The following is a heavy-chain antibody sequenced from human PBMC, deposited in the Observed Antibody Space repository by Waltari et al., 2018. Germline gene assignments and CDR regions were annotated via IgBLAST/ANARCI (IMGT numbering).Heavy chain of an antibody. D-gene: IGHD5-12*01. Sequence: EVQLVQSGAEVKKPGESLRNSCKGSGYSFTSYWISWVRQMPGKGLEWMGRIDPSDSYTNYSTSFQGHVTISADKSISTAYLQWSSLKASDTAMYYCASRYSGYAREAFDIWGQGTMVTVSS. CDR1: GYSFTSYW. J-gene: IGHJ3*02. CDR3: ASRYSGYAREAFDI. V-gene: IGHV5-10-1*03. CDR2: IDPSDSYT.